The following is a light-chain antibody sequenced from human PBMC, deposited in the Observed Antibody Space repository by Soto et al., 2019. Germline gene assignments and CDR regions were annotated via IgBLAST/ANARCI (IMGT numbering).Light chain of an antibody. CDR3: QQTYSSPIT. CDR1: QSISSY. CDR2: AAS. V-gene: IGKV1-39*01. Sequence: DTQMNQSPSSLSASVGDSIAITCRASQSISSYLNWYQQKPGKAPKLLISAASTLQSGVPSRFSGSGSGTDFTLTISNLQPEDFAGYYCQQTYSSPITFGQGTDWRL. J-gene: IGKJ5*01.